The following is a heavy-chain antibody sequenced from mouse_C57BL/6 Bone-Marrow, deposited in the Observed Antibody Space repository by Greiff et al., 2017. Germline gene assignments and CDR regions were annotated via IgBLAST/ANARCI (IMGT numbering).Heavy chain of an antibody. CDR1: GYTFTDYY. D-gene: IGHD1-1*01. V-gene: IGHV1-18*01. Sequence: VHVKQSGPELVKPGASVKIPCKASGYTFTDYYMDWVKQSHGKSLEWIGDINPNNGGTIYNQKFKGKDTLTVDKSSSTAYMELRSLTSEDTAVYYCARRGVVATGAMDYWGQGTSVTVSS. J-gene: IGHJ4*01. CDR2: INPNNGGT. CDR3: ARRGVVATGAMDY.